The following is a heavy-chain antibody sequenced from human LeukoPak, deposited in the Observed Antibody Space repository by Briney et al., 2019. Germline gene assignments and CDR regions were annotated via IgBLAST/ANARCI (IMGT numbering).Heavy chain of an antibody. D-gene: IGHD3-22*01. CDR1: GGSFSGYY. J-gene: IGHJ5*02. CDR2: INHSGST. Sequence: KASETLSLTCAVYGGSFSGYYWSWIRQPPGKGLEWIGEINHSGSTNYNPSLKSRVTISVDTSKNRFSLNLSSVTAADTAVYYCARGSPISSDSSGYYYDWFDPWGQGTLVTVSS. V-gene: IGHV4-34*01. CDR3: ARGSPISSDSSGYYYDWFDP.